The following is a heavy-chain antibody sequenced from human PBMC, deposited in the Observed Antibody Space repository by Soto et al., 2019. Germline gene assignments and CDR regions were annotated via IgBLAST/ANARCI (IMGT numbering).Heavy chain of an antibody. V-gene: IGHV3-30-3*01. D-gene: IGHD3-22*01. CDR3: ARDNYYDSSGYAYYYYYYGMDV. Sequence: GGSLRLSCAASGFTFSSYAMHWVRQAPGKGLEWVAVISYDGSNKYYADSVKGRFTISRDNSKNTLYLQMNSLRAEDTAVYYCARDNYYDSSGYAYYYYYYGMDVWGQGTTVTVSS. CDR2: ISYDGSNK. CDR1: GFTFSSYA. J-gene: IGHJ6*02.